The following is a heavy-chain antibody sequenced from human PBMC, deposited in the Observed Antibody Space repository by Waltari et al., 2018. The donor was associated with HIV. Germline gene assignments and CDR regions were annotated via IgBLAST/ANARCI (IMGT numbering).Heavy chain of an antibody. J-gene: IGHJ4*02. CDR2: ITGSGAAT. CDR3: ARRTAVHSGNFDY. V-gene: IGHV3-23*04. CDR1: GFTFANYA. Sequence: EVQLVESGGGLVQPGGPLRLSCAASGFTFANYAMSWVRQAPGRGLEWVSAITGSGAATDYADSVRGRFTISRDNSKNTVYLEMNSLEAEDTAVYYCARRTAVHSGNFDYWGQGTLVTVSS. D-gene: IGHD4-17*01.